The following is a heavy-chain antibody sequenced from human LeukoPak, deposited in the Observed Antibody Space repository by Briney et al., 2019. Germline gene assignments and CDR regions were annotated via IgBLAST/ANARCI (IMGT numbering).Heavy chain of an antibody. Sequence: ASVKVSCKASGYTFTSYGISWVRQAPGQGLEWMGWISAYNGNTNYAQKLQGRVTMTTDTSTSTAYMELRSLRSDDTAVYYCARAGDIVVVPAALYMDVWGKGTTVTVSS. CDR2: ISAYNGNT. D-gene: IGHD2-2*01. J-gene: IGHJ6*03. V-gene: IGHV1-18*01. CDR3: ARAGDIVVVPAALYMDV. CDR1: GYTFTSYG.